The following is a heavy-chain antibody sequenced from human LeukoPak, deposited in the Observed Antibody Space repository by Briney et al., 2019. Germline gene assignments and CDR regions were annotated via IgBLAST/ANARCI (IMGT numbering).Heavy chain of an antibody. V-gene: IGHV3-48*03. J-gene: IGHJ6*04. CDR2: ISSSGSTI. CDR3: ARDFGVNYYYYYGMDV. Sequence: GGSLRLSCAASGFTFSSYEMNWVRQAPGKGLEWVSYISSSGSTIYYADSVKGRFTISRDNAKNSLYLQMNSLRAEDTAVYYCARDFGVNYYYYYGMDVWGRGTTVTVSS. CDR1: GFTFSSYE. D-gene: IGHD3-16*01.